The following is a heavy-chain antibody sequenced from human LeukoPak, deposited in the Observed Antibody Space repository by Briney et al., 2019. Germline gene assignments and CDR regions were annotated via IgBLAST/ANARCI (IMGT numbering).Heavy chain of an antibody. CDR2: INHSGST. CDR1: GGSFSGYY. CDR3: ARGEYQLLFRISGYMDV. Sequence: SETLSLTCAVYGGSFSGYYWSWIRQPPGKGLEWIGEINHSGSTNYNPSLKSRVTISVDTSKNQFSLKLSSVTAADTAVYYCARGEYQLLFRISGYMDVWGKGTTVTVSS. V-gene: IGHV4-34*01. J-gene: IGHJ6*03. D-gene: IGHD2-2*01.